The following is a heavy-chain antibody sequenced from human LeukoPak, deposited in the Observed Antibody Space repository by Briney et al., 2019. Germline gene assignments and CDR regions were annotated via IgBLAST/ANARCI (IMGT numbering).Heavy chain of an antibody. J-gene: IGHJ4*02. Sequence: ASVKVSCKASGYTFTSYYMHWVRQSPGQGLEWMGIVNPSGGSTSYAQKFQGRVTMTRDTSTSTVYMELSSLRSEDTAVYYCARVEWRGYFDYWGQGTLVTVSS. D-gene: IGHD3-3*01. CDR3: ARVEWRGYFDY. V-gene: IGHV1-46*01. CDR2: VNPSGGST. CDR1: GYTFTSYY.